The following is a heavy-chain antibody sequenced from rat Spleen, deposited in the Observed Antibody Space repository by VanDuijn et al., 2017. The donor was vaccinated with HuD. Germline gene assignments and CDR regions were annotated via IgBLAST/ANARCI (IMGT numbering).Heavy chain of an antibody. CDR1: GFSLTSYT. CDR3: TRDHSYWGNYYPGGFAF. CDR2: ISSGGST. D-gene: IGHD1-12*01. J-gene: IGHJ3*01. Sequence: QVQLKESGPGLVQPSQTLSLTCTVSGFSLTSYTVSWVRQPPGKGLEWIAAISSGGSTYYNSALKSRLSISRDTSKSQVFLKMNSLQIEDTATYFCTRDHSYWGNYYPGGFAFWGQGTLVTVSS. V-gene: IGHV2-6*01.